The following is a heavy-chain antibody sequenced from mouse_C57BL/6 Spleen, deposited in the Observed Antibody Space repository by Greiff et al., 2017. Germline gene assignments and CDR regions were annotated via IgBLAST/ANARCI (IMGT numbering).Heavy chain of an antibody. Sequence: QVKLQESGAELARPGASVKLSCKASGYTFTSYGISWVKQRTGQGLEWIGEIYPRSGNTYYNEKFKGKATLTADKSSSTAYMELRSLTSEDSAVYFCARKITGTEFFDYWGQGTTLTVSS. D-gene: IGHD4-1*01. V-gene: IGHV1-81*01. J-gene: IGHJ2*01. CDR1: GYTFTSYG. CDR2: IYPRSGNT. CDR3: ARKITGTEFFDY.